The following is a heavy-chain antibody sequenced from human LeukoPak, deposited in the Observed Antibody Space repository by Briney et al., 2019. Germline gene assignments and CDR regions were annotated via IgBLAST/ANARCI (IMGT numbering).Heavy chain of an antibody. Sequence: GGSLRLSRAASGFTFSNAWMSWVRQAPGKGLGWVGRIKSKTDGGTTDYAAPVKGRFTISRDDSKNTLYLQINSLKTEDTAVYYCTTVKRGWNYKPREYYYYYMDVWGKGTTVTVSS. D-gene: IGHD1-7*01. CDR2: IKSKTDGGTT. J-gene: IGHJ6*03. CDR3: TTVKRGWNYKPREYYYYYMDV. V-gene: IGHV3-15*01. CDR1: GFTFSNAW.